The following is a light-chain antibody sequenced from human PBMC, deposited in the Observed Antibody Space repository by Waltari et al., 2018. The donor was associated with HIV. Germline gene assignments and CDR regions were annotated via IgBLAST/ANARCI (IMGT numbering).Light chain of an antibody. J-gene: IGKJ1*01. CDR3: QQYNSWPRT. Sequence: EIVMTQSPATLSVSPGGRATLSCRASQSFSNSLVWYQQRPGQAPRLLIYGASTRATGIPGRFSGSGPGTEFTLTINSLQSEDFAVYYCQQYNSWPRTFGQGTKVEVK. V-gene: IGKV3-15*01. CDR2: GAS. CDR1: QSFSNS.